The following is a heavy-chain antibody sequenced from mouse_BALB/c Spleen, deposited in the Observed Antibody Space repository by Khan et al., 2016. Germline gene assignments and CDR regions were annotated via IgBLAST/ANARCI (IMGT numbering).Heavy chain of an antibody. CDR2: INPNSGYT. J-gene: IGHJ2*01. Sequence: QVQLQQPGAELARPGASVKMSCKASGYTFTSYTMHWVKQRPGQGLEWIGYINPNSGYTNYNQKFKDKATLTADKYSSTAYMQLSSLTSEDSAGSYCARWEVRRYFDYWSQGTTLTVTS. D-gene: IGHD2-14*01. CDR3: ARWEVRRYFDY. CDR1: GYTFTSYT. V-gene: IGHV1-4*01.